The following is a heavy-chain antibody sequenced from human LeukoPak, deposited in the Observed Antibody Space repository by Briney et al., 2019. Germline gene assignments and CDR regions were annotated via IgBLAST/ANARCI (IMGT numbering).Heavy chain of an antibody. CDR2: INPSGGST. J-gene: IGHJ3*02. V-gene: IGHV1-46*01. CDR1: GYTFTSYY. CDR3: AMARLGRDAFDI. D-gene: IGHD3-10*01. Sequence: ASVKVSCKASGYTFTSYYMHWVRQVPGQGLEWMGIINPSGGSTSYAQKFQGRVTMTRDTSTSTVYMELSSLRSEDTAVYYCAMARLGRDAFDIWGQGTMVTVSS.